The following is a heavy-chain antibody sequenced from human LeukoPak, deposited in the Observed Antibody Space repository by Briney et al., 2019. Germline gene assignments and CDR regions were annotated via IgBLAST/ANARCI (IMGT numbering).Heavy chain of an antibody. Sequence: GGSLRLSCAASDFSFITYAMSWVRQAPGKGLEWVSTISGGGDATYYADSVKGRFTISRDNSKNTLYLQMNSLRAEDTAVYYCAKDSPYYYDSSGSLDYWGQGTLVTVSS. J-gene: IGHJ4*02. V-gene: IGHV3-23*01. D-gene: IGHD3-22*01. CDR2: ISGGGDAT. CDR3: AKDSPYYYDSSGSLDY. CDR1: DFSFITYA.